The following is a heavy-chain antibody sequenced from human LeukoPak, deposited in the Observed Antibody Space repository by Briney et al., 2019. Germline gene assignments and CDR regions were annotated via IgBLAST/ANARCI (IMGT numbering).Heavy chain of an antibody. CDR3: ARGRCSSTSCWPGLNGYYYYMDV. CDR2: IIPNLGIA. CDR1: GGTFSSYT. Sequence: GASVKLSCKASGGTFSSYTIRWVRQAPGQGLEWMGRIIPNLGIANYAQKFQGRVTITTDESTSTAYMELSSLRSEDTAVYYCARGRCSSTSCWPGLNGYYYYMDVWGKGTTVTASS. V-gene: IGHV1-69*16. J-gene: IGHJ6*03. D-gene: IGHD2-2*01.